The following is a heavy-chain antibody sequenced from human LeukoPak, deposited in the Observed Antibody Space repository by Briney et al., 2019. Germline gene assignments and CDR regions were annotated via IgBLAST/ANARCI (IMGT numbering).Heavy chain of an antibody. CDR3: ARAGTDNHFDY. CDR1: GFTFNSYD. Sequence: GGSLRLSCAASGFTFNSYDMHWIRQAPGKGLEWVALIWYDGSNKYYPDSVKGRFTISRDNSKNTLYLQMNSLRAEDTAVYYCARAGTDNHFDYWGQGTLVTVSS. J-gene: IGHJ4*02. CDR2: IWYDGSNK. D-gene: IGHD5-24*01. V-gene: IGHV3-33*01.